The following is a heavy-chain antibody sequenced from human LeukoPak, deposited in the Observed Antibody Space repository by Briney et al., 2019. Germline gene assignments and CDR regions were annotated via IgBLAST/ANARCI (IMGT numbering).Heavy chain of an antibody. D-gene: IGHD3-10*01. CDR2: ISSSSSYI. CDR1: GFTFSSYS. Sequence: GGSLRLSCAASGFTFSSYSMNRVRQAPGKGLEWVSSISSSSSYIYYADSVKGRFTISRDNAKNSLYLQMNSLRAEDTAVYYCARDERAIYYGSGRGDAFDIWGQGTMVTVSS. V-gene: IGHV3-21*01. CDR3: ARDERAIYYGSGRGDAFDI. J-gene: IGHJ3*02.